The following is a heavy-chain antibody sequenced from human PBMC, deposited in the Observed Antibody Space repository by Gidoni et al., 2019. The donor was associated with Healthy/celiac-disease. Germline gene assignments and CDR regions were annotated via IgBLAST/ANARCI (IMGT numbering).Heavy chain of an antibody. CDR3: ARHEYNWNDRDAFDI. V-gene: IGHV4-39*01. J-gene: IGHJ3*02. CDR1: GGPISSSSYY. D-gene: IGHD1-1*01. CDR2: IYYSGST. Sequence: QLQLQESGSGLVKPSETLSLTCTVPGGPISSSSYYWGWIRQPPGKRLEWIGSIYYSGSTYYNTSIKNRVTISVDTSKNEFSLKLSSVTAADTAMYYCARHEYNWNDRDAFDIWGQGTMVTVSS.